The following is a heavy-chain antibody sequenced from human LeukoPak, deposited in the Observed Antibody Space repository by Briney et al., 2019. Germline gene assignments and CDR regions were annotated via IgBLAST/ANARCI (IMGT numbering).Heavy chain of an antibody. J-gene: IGHJ4*02. CDR2: IYENGGTT. D-gene: IGHD2-21*01. V-gene: IGHV3-23*01. Sequence: PGGSLRLSCAASEFTFSSYSMNWVRQAPEKGLEFVSGIYENGGTTYYADSVKGRFSISRDNSKNTLYLQMDSLRGEDTAVYYCAKDFRIGYSAHFDYWGQGALVTVSS. CDR3: AKDFRIGYSAHFDY. CDR1: EFTFSSYS.